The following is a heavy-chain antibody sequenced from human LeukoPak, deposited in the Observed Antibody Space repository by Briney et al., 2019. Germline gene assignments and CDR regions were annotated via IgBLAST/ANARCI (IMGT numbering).Heavy chain of an antibody. D-gene: IGHD6-6*01. CDR3: ASLLTVSSSGRDY. Sequence: SETLSLTCAVSGGSISSYYWSWIRQPPGKGLEYIGYVYHTGSTNYNPSLKSRVTMSLDTSENQFSLKLTSVTAADTAVYYCASLLTVSSSGRDYWGQGTLVTVSS. CDR1: GGSISSYY. J-gene: IGHJ4*02. CDR2: VYHTGST. V-gene: IGHV4-59*08.